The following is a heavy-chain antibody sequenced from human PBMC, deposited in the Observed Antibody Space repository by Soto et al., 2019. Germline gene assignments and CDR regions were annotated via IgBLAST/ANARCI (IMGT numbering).Heavy chain of an antibody. CDR3: ARGRPVPY. CDR1: GFTFSSYW. D-gene: IGHD3-10*01. CDR2: VHQDGGEK. Sequence: EVQLVESGGGLVQPGGSLRLSCAASGFTFSSYWMSWVRQAPGKGLEWVANVHQDGGEKFYVGSVKGRFTISRDNAMNSLYLQMNSLRAEDTAVYYCARGRPVPYWGQGALVTVSS. J-gene: IGHJ4*02. V-gene: IGHV3-7*01.